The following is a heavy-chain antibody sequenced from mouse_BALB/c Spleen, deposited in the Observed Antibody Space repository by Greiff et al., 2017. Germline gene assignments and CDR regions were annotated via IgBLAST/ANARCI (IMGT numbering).Heavy chain of an antibody. J-gene: IGHJ3*01. Sequence: EVQRVESGGGLVQPGGSLRLSCATSGFTFTDYYMSWVRQPPGKALEWLGFIRNKANGYTTEYSASVKGRFTISRDNSQSILYLQMNTLRAEDSATYYCARDNWGFAYWGQGTLVTVSA. D-gene: IGHD4-1*01. V-gene: IGHV7-3*02. CDR1: GFTFTDYY. CDR3: ARDNWGFAY. CDR2: IRNKANGYTT.